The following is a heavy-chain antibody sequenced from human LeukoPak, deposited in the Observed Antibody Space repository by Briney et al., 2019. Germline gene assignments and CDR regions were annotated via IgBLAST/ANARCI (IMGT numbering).Heavy chain of an antibody. D-gene: IGHD1-26*01. CDR2: ISSSSAI. Sequence: PGGSLRLSCAASGFTFSSYSMNWVRQAPGKGLEWVSYISSSSAIYYADSVKGRFTISRDNAKNSLYLQMNSLRDEDTAVYYCARERSWYFDYWGQGTLVTVSS. CDR1: GFTFSSYS. V-gene: IGHV3-48*02. CDR3: ARERSWYFDY. J-gene: IGHJ4*02.